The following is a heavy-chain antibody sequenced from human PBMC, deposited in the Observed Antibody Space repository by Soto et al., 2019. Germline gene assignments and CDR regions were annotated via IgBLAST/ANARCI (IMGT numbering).Heavy chain of an antibody. J-gene: IGHJ5*02. CDR3: VRALCGGDCYSGWFDP. CDR2: IYYSGST. V-gene: IGHV4-31*03. CDR1: GGSISSGGYY. D-gene: IGHD2-21*02. Sequence: QVQLQESGPGLVKPSQTLSLTCTVSGGSISSGGYYWSWIRQHPGKGLEWIGYIYYSGSTYYNPSLKSRVTISVDTSKNQFSLKLSSVTAADTAVYYCVRALCGGDCYSGWFDPWGQGTLVTVSS.